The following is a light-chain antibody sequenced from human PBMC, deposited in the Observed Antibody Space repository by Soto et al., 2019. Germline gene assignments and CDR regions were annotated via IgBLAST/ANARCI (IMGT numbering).Light chain of an antibody. CDR1: QGISSY. Sequence: AIRINQSTSSLSASTGDRVTITCRASQGISSYLAWYQQKPGKAPKLLIYAASTLQSGVPSRFSGSGSGTDFTLTISCLQSEDFATYYRHRYYSYRRTFGQGTKV. V-gene: IGKV1-8*01. J-gene: IGKJ1*01. CDR2: AAS. CDR3: HRYYSYRRT.